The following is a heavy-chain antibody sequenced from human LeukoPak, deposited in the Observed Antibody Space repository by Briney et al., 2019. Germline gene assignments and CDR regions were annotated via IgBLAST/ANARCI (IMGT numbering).Heavy chain of an antibody. D-gene: IGHD5-24*01. V-gene: IGHV3-7*01. J-gene: IGHJ4*02. CDR1: GFTFSSYW. CDR3: ARMMATIPRGVPDY. CDR2: LKQDGSEK. Sequence: GGSLRLSCAASGFTFSSYWMTWVHQAPGKGLEWVANLKQDGSEKYYVDSVKDRFTISRDNAKSSLYLQMDSLRAEDTAVYYCARMMATIPRGVPDYWGQGTLVTVSS.